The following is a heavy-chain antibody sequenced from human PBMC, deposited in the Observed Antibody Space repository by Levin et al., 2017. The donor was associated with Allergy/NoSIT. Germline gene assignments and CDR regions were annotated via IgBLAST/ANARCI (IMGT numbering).Heavy chain of an antibody. D-gene: IGHD2-15*01. Sequence: PGESLKISCKASGYTFTSYGISWVRQAPGQGLEWMGWISAYNGNTNYAQKLQGRVTMTTDTSTSTAYMELRSLRSGDTAVYYCARDCSGATCYSRGAFDIWGQGTMVTVSS. CDR3: ARDCSGATCYSRGAFDI. J-gene: IGHJ3*02. CDR1: GYTFTSYG. CDR2: ISAYNGNT. V-gene: IGHV1-18*01.